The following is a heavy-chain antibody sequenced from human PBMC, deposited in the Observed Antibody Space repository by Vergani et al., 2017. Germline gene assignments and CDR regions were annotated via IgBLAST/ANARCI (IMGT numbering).Heavy chain of an antibody. Sequence: QVQLQESGPGLVKPSGTLSLTCAVSGGSISSSNWWSWVRPPPGKGLEWIGYIYYSGSTNYNPSLKSRVTISVDTSKNQFSLKLSSVTAADTAVYYCARRYYDSSGYPIDIWGQGTMVTVSS. CDR2: IYYSGST. CDR3: ARRYYDSSGYPIDI. CDR1: GGSISSSNW. J-gene: IGHJ3*02. D-gene: IGHD3-22*01. V-gene: IGHV4-4*02.